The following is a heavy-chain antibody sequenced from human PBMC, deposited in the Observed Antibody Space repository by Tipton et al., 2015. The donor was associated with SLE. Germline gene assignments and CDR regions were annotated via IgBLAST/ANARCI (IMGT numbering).Heavy chain of an antibody. V-gene: IGHV3-48*01. D-gene: IGHD2-21*01. J-gene: IGHJ5*02. CDR3: AKDGAGDCGGDCYHNWFDP. Sequence: GSLRLSCAASGFIFSDYSINWVRQAPGKGLEYIAYISAYGRTIYYADSVRGRFSISRDNAKNSLYLQMNSLRAEDTAVYYCAKDGAGDCGGDCYHNWFDPWGQGTLVTVSS. CDR1: GFIFSDYS. CDR2: ISAYGRTI.